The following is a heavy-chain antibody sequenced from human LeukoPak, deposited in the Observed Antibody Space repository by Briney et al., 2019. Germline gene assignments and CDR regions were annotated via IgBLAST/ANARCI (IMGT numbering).Heavy chain of an antibody. V-gene: IGHV4-59*08. Sequence: SETLSLTCTVSGGSISTYYWSWIRQPPGKGLEWIGYIYHSGSTHYNPSLRSRVTISVDTSKNQFSLKLSSVTAADTAVYYCARVDYYNSSGYYLDYWGQGTLVTVSS. D-gene: IGHD3-22*01. CDR3: ARVDYYNSSGYYLDY. CDR1: GGSISTYY. CDR2: IYHSGST. J-gene: IGHJ4*02.